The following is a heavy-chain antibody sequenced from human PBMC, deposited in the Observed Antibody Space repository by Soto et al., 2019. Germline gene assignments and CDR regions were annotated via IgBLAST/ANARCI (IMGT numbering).Heavy chain of an antibody. J-gene: IGHJ4*02. V-gene: IGHV3-21*01. Sequence: GGSLRLSCAASGFTFSSYSMNWVRQAPGKGLEWVSSISSSSYIYYADSVKGRFTISRDNAKNSLYLQMNSLRAEDTAVYYCARVGYCSGGSCYQTYYFDYWGQGTLVTVSS. CDR2: ISSSSYI. D-gene: IGHD2-15*01. CDR1: GFTFSSYS. CDR3: ARVGYCSGGSCYQTYYFDY.